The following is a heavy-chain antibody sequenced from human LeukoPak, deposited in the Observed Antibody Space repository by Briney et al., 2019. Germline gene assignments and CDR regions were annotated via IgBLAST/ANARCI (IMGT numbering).Heavy chain of an antibody. Sequence: GEPLRISCQGSGYSFTTYWIGWVRQMPGKGLEWMGIIYPGDSDARYSPSFEGQVTLSVDKPISTAYLQWSSLKASDTAVYYCARRGILRESLDYWGQGTLVTVSS. CDR2: IYPGDSDA. CDR3: ARRGILRESLDY. V-gene: IGHV5-51*01. J-gene: IGHJ4*02. D-gene: IGHD3-9*01. CDR1: GYSFTTYW.